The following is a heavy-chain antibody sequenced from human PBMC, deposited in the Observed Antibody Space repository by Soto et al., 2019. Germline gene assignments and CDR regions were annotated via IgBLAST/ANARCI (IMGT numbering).Heavy chain of an antibody. D-gene: IGHD2-15*01. J-gene: IGHJ4*02. Sequence: EVQLVESGEGLVQPGGSLRLSCAASGFTFSRYSMSWVRQAPGKGLEWVSYISSTSNTIDYADSVKGRFTISRDNAKNSLYLHMNSLSAEDTAVYYCARDRGCSGGICYRDLDYWGQGTLVTVSS. CDR1: GFTFSRYS. CDR3: ARDRGCSGGICYRDLDY. CDR2: ISSTSNTI. V-gene: IGHV3-48*01.